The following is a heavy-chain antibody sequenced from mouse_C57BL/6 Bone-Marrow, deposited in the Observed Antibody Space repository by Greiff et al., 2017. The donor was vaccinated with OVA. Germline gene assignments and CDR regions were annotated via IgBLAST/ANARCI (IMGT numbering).Heavy chain of an antibody. V-gene: IGHV5-4*01. CDR2: ISDGGSYT. J-gene: IGHJ2*01. Sequence: EVQGVESGGGLVKPGGSLKLSCAASGFTFSSYAMSWVRQTPEKRLEWVATISDGGSYTYYPDNVKGRFTISRDNAKNNLYLQMSHLKSEDTAMYYCAREENYYGSSHYFDYWGQGTTLTVSS. CDR3: AREENYYGSSHYFDY. D-gene: IGHD1-1*01. CDR1: GFTFSSYA.